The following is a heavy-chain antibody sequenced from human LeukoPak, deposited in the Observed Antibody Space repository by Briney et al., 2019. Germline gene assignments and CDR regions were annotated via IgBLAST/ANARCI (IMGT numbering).Heavy chain of an antibody. J-gene: IGHJ4*02. D-gene: IGHD2-21*01. CDR1: GFTLGSNA. V-gene: IGHV3-23*01. Sequence: GGPLKLSCAASGFTLGSNAMSWFRKAQGKGLKWSSAISDSGNTYHADSVKGRFTISRDSSKNTLFLQMNRLRPEDAAVYYCAKAPVTTCRGAYCYPFDYWGQGTLVTVSS. CDR2: ISDSGNT. CDR3: AKAPVTTCRGAYCYPFDY.